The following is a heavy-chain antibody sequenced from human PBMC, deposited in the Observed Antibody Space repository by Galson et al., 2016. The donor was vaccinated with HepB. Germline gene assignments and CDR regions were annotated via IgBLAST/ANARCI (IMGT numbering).Heavy chain of an antibody. V-gene: IGHV6-1*01. CDR1: GDSVSSNSAA. CDR3: ARERLRYFDWLRNRYYYYGMDV. J-gene: IGHJ6*02. CDR2: TYYRSKWYN. D-gene: IGHD3-9*01. Sequence: CAISGDSVSSNSAAWNWIRQSPSRGLEWLGRTYYRSKWYNDYAVFVESRITINPDTSKNQVSLQLNSVTPEDTAVYYCARERLRYFDWLRNRYYYYGMDVWGQGTTVTVSS.